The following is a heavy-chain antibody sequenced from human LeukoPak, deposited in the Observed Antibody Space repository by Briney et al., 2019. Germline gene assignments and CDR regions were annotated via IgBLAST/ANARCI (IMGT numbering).Heavy chain of an antibody. J-gene: IGHJ1*01. Sequence: PGGSLRLSCVASGFTFSAHYMDWVRQAPGKGLEWVGRIKHRPERYATEYAASVKGRFTVSRDNSKNTLYLQMNSLRAEDAAVYYCAQQVGYCSSGNCYFTYWGQGTLVTVSS. CDR3: AQQVGYCSSGNCYFTY. CDR2: IKHRPERYAT. D-gene: IGHD2-15*01. V-gene: IGHV3-72*01. CDR1: GFTFSAHY.